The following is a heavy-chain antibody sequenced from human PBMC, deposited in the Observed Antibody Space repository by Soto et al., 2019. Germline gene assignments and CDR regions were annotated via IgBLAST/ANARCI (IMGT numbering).Heavy chain of an antibody. V-gene: IGHV3-74*01. D-gene: IGHD7-27*01. CDR1: GFTFSNYW. CDR3: AKDLLGPGRAYGMDV. Sequence: PGGSLRLSCAASGFTFSNYWMHWVRQAPGKGLVWMSRINDKGGSPAYADSVKGRFTISRDNSKNTLYLQMNSLRAEDTAVYYCAKDLLGPGRAYGMDVWGQGTTVTVSS. CDR2: INDKGGSP. J-gene: IGHJ6*02.